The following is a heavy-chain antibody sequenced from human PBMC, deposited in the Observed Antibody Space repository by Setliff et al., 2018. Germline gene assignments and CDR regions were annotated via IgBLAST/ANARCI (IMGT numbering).Heavy chain of an antibody. CDR2: IYTSGSA. CDR3: ARDPGVHSGTWCLDS. V-gene: IGHV4-61*02. Sequence: SETLSLTCTVSGGSISSGTYYWSWIRQPAGKGLEWIGRIYTSGSAYYNPSLQSRGAISLDTSRNQFSLELSSVTAADTAVYYCARDPGVHSGTWCLDSWGQGTQVTVSS. D-gene: IGHD2-8*01. CDR1: GGSISSGTYY. J-gene: IGHJ4*02.